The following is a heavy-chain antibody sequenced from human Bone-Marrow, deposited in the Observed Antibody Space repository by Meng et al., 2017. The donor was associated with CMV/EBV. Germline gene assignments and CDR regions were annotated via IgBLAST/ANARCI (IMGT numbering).Heavy chain of an antibody. J-gene: IGHJ3*02. V-gene: IGHV3-30-3*01. Sequence: GESLKISCAASGFTFSSYAMHWVRQAPGKGLEWVAVISYDGSNKYYADSVKGRFTISRDNSKNTLYLQMNSLRAEDTAVYYCARGACSSTSCYWGEAFDIWGQGTMVTVSS. CDR3: ARGACSSTSCYWGEAFDI. D-gene: IGHD2-2*01. CDR1: GFTFSSYA. CDR2: ISYDGSNK.